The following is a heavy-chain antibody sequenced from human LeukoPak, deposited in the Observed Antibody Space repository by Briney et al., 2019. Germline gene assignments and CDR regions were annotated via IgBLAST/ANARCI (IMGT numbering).Heavy chain of an antibody. V-gene: IGHV4-30-2*01. Sequence: SETLSLTCAVSGGSISSGGYSWSWIRQPPGKGLEWIGYIYHSGSTYYNPSLKSRVTISVDRSKNQFSLKLSSVTAADTAVYYCARSSDIVIVPAAKGAAFDIWGQGTMVTVSS. CDR2: IYHSGST. J-gene: IGHJ3*02. CDR1: GGSISSGGYS. CDR3: ARSSDIVIVPAAKGAAFDI. D-gene: IGHD2-2*01.